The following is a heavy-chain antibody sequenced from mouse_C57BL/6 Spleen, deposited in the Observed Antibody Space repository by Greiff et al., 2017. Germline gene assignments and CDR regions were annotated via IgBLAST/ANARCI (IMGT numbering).Heavy chain of an antibody. J-gene: IGHJ4*01. CDR2: IYPGDGDT. CDR1: GYAFSSYW. D-gene: IGHD2-5*01. Sequence: QVQLKESGAELVKPGASVKISCKASGYAFSSYWMNWVKQRPGKGLEWIGQIYPGDGDTNYNGKFKGKATLTADKSSSTAYMQLSSLTSEDSAVYFCARGYSNYGDYAMDYWGQGTSVTVSS. CDR3: ARGYSNYGDYAMDY. V-gene: IGHV1-80*01.